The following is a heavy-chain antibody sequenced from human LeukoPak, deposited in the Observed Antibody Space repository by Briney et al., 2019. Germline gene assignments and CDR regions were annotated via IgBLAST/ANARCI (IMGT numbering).Heavy chain of an antibody. V-gene: IGHV3-30-3*01. CDR2: ISYDGSNK. CDR1: GFTFSSYA. Sequence: GGSLRLSCAASGFTFSSYAMHWVRQAPGKGLEWVAVISYDGSNKYYADSVKGRFTISRDNSKNTLYLQMNSLRAEGTAVYYCARASSGSYYGYYYYGMDVWGQGTTVTVSS. D-gene: IGHD1-26*01. CDR3: ARASSGSYYGYYYYGMDV. J-gene: IGHJ6*02.